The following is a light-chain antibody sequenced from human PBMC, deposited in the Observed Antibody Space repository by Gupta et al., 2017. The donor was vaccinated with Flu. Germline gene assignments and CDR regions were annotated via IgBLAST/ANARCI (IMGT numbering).Light chain of an antibody. V-gene: IGLV1-40*01. Sequence: QSVLTQPPSVSGAPGQTVTIPCTGGGSNIGAHYHVHWYQQIPGTAPKLLIYGNDNRPSGVPDRFTGSKSGTSASLAITGLRTEDEAEYYCQSFDRSLACVVFGGGTKLTV. CDR1: GSNIGAHYH. CDR2: GND. J-gene: IGLJ3*02. CDR3: QSFDRSLACVV.